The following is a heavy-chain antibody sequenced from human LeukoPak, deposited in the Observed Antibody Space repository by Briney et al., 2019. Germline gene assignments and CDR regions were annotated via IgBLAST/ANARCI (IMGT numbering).Heavy chain of an antibody. J-gene: IGHJ6*02. CDR1: GFTFDDYA. V-gene: IGHV3-9*01. CDR3: AKDTATGIAAAGFRDGMDV. D-gene: IGHD6-13*01. Sequence: PGGSLRLSCAPSGFTFDDYAMHWVRQAPGKGLEWVSGISWNSGSIGYADSVKGRFTISRDNAKNSLYLQMNSLRAEDTALYYCAKDTATGIAAAGFRDGMDVWGQGTTVTVSS. CDR2: ISWNSGSI.